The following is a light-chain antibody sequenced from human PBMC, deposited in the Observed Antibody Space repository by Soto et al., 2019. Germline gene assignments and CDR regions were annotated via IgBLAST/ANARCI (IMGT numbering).Light chain of an antibody. CDR1: QSVSSD. CDR3: QQYNKWPPRST. J-gene: IGKJ3*01. CDR2: GAS. Sequence: EIVMTQSPATLSVSPGERATLSCRASQSVSSDLAWYQQRPGQAPSLLIYGASTRATGIPARFSGSGSGTEFTLTISSLQSEDVAVYYCQQYNKWPPRSTFGPGTKVEIK. V-gene: IGKV3-15*01.